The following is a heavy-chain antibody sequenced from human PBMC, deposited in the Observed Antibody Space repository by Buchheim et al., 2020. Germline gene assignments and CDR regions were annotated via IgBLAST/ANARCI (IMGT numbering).Heavy chain of an antibody. CDR3: AREEAAADIYYYYGMDV. Sequence: QVQLVQSGAEVKKPGASVKVSCKASGYTFTSYYMHWVRQAPGQGLEWMGIINPSGGSTSYAQKFQGRVTMTRDTSTSTDYMELSSLRSEDTAVYYCAREEAAADIYYYYGMDVWGQGTT. CDR2: INPSGGST. CDR1: GYTFTSYY. V-gene: IGHV1-46*03. D-gene: IGHD6-13*01. J-gene: IGHJ6*02.